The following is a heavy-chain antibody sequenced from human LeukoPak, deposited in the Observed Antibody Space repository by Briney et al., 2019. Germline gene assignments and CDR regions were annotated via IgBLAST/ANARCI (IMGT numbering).Heavy chain of an antibody. J-gene: IGHJ6*02. V-gene: IGHV4-39*07. CDR3: AMYYDFWSGYSPGYYYYGMDV. Sequence: SETLSLTCIVSGGSISSSSSYWGWIRQPPGKGLEWLGTISYSGSTNYNPSLKSRVTISVDTSKNQFSLKLSSVTAADTAVYYCAMYYDFWSGYSPGYYYYGMDVWGQGTTVTVSS. D-gene: IGHD3-3*01. CDR1: GGSISSSSSY. CDR2: ISYSGST.